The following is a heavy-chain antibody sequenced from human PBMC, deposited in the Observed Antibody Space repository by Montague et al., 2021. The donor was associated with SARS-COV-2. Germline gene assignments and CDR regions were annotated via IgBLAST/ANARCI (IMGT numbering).Heavy chain of an antibody. D-gene: IGHD4-23*01. V-gene: IGHV4-39*01. CDR3: ARRGDYGGPRFDY. Sequence: ETLSLTCTVSGGSVSSRSYYWGWIRQPPGKGLEWIGSIYYSGSTHYNPSLKSRVTIPVDTSKNQFSLKLSSVTAADTAVYYCARRGDYGGPRFDYWGQGTLVSVSS. CDR2: IYYSGST. J-gene: IGHJ4*02. CDR1: GGSVSSRSYY.